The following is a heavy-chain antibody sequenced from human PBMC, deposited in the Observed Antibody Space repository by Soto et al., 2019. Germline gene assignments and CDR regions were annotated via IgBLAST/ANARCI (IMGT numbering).Heavy chain of an antibody. D-gene: IGHD3-10*01. CDR2: IKSKTDGGTT. CDR1: GFTFSNAW. CDR3: TTATPYGSGSYTIYYYYYGMDV. J-gene: IGHJ6*02. V-gene: IGHV3-15*07. Sequence: PGGSLRLSCAASGFTFSNAWMNWVRQAPGKGLEWVGRIKSKTDGGTTDYAAPVKGRFTISRDDSKNTLYLQMNSLKTEDTAVYYCTTATPYGSGSYTIYYYYYGMDVWGQGTKVTVSS.